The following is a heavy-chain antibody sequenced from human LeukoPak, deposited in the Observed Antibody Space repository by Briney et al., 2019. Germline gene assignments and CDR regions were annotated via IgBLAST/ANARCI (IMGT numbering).Heavy chain of an antibody. CDR2: IYHSGST. D-gene: IGHD6-19*01. CDR3: AREDAGSGWFHYFDY. CDR1: GYSIGSGYY. V-gene: IGHV4-38-2*02. Sequence: SETLSLTCTVSGYSIGSGYYWGWIRQPPGKGLEWIGSIYHSGSTYYNPSLKSRVTISVDTSKNQFSLKLSSVTAADTAVYYCAREDAGSGWFHYFDYWGQGTLVTVSS. J-gene: IGHJ4*02.